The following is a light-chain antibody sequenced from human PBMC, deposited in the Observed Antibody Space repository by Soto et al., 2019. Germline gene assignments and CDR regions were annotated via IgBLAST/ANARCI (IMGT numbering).Light chain of an antibody. CDR2: DAS. J-gene: IGKJ1*01. V-gene: IGKV1-5*01. CDR3: QQYNSYSRT. CDR1: QSISSW. Sequence: DIQMTRSPSTLSASVGDRVTITCRASQSISSWLAWYQQKPGKAPKLLIYDASSLESGVPSRFSGSGSGTEFTLTISSLQPDDFATYYCQQYNSYSRTFGQGTKV.